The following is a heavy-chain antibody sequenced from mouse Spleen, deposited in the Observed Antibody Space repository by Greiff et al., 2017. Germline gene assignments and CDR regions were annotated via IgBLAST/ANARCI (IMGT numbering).Heavy chain of an antibody. CDR2: IYPGSGNT. CDR3: ARRDYAMDY. CDR1: GYSFTSYY. J-gene: IGHJ4*01. Sequence: VQLQQSGPELVKPGASVKISCKASGYSFTSYYIHWVKQRPGQGLAWIGWIYPGSGNTKYNEKFKGKATLTADTSSSTAYMQLSSLTSEDSAVYYCARRDYAMDYWGQGTSVTVSS. V-gene: IGHV1-66*01.